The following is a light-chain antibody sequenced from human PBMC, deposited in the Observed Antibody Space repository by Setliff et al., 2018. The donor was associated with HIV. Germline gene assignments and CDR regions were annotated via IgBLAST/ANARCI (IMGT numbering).Light chain of an antibody. V-gene: IGLV2-14*01. CDR2: EVS. J-gene: IGLJ1*01. Sequence: QSALTQPASVSGSPGQSITISCTGTSSDVGRYNYVSWYQQHPGKAPKLMIYEVSNRPSGVSNRFSGSKSGNTASLTISGLQTEDEADYYCCSYAGSAFYVFGIGTKVTVL. CDR1: SSDVGRYNY. CDR3: CSYAGSAFYV.